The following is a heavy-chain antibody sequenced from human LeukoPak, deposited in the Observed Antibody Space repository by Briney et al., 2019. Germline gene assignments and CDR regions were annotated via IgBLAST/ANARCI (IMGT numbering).Heavy chain of an antibody. CDR1: GGSISSGGYY. Sequence: SQTLSLTCTVSGGSISSGGYYWSWIRQPPGKGLEWIGYIYHSGSTYYNPSLKSRVTISVDRSKNQFPLKLSSVTAADTAVYYCARGGLVGPPDYWGQGTLVTVSS. D-gene: IGHD2-15*01. V-gene: IGHV4-30-2*01. J-gene: IGHJ4*02. CDR2: IYHSGST. CDR3: ARGGLVGPPDY.